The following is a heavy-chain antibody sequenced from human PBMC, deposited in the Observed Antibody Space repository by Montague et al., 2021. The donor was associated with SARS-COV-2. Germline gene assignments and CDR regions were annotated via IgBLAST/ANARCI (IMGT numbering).Heavy chain of an antibody. CDR3: ARHANRDWYYFDY. CDR2: IYHSGSA. J-gene: IGHJ4*02. CDR1: GGSISGNY. D-gene: IGHD2-21*01. V-gene: IGHV4-59*08. Sequence: SETLSLTCSVSGGSISGNYWSWIRQPPGKGLEWIGYIYHSGSAKYNPSLKSRVTISVDTSKNQFSLKLSSVTAVDTAVYFCARHANRDWYYFDYWGQGTLVTVSS.